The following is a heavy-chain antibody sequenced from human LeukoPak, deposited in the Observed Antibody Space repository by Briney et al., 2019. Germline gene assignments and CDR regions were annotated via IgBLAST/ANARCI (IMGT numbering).Heavy chain of an antibody. CDR1: GVSISIYY. J-gene: IGHJ5*02. V-gene: IGHV4-59*12. CDR3: AGVQSHLSWFDP. Sequence: SETLSLTCTVSGVSISIYYWSGMRQPPGRGREWLGYIYYCGSINYNPSLKRRVIILVDTFKTQFLLKLSPVTAAAAGVYSCAGVQSHLSWFDPWGQGTLVTVSS. CDR2: IYYCGSI.